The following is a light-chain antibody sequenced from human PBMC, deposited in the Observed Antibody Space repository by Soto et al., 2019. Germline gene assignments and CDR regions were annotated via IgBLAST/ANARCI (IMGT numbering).Light chain of an antibody. V-gene: IGLV2-8*01. Sequence: QSALTQPPSASGAPGQSVTISCTGTSSDVGGYNYVSWYQQHPGKAPKLMIYEVSKRPSVVPDRFSGSKSGNTASLTVSGLQAEDEADYYCRSYAGSNNVVFGGGTKLTVL. J-gene: IGLJ2*01. CDR1: SSDVGGYNY. CDR3: RSYAGSNNVV. CDR2: EVS.